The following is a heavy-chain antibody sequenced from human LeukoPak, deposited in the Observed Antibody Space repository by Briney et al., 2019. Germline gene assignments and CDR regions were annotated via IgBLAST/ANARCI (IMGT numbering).Heavy chain of an antibody. CDR1: GYTLTELS. Sequence: ASVKVSCKVSGYTLTELSMHWVRQAPGKGLEWMGGFDPEDGETIYAQKFQGRVTMTEDTSTDTAYMELSSLRSEDTAVYYCTTDQYGDYYFDCWGQGTLVTVSS. J-gene: IGHJ4*02. CDR3: TTDQYGDYYFDC. V-gene: IGHV1-24*01. D-gene: IGHD4-17*01. CDR2: FDPEDGET.